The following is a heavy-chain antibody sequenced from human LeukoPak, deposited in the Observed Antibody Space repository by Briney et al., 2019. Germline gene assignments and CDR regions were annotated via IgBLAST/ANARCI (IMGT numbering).Heavy chain of an antibody. J-gene: IGHJ4*02. CDR2: INHSGST. CDR3: ATVGATFDY. V-gene: IGHV4-34*01. CDR1: GGSISSYY. D-gene: IGHD1-26*01. Sequence: SETLSLTCTVSGGSISSYYWSWIRQPPGKGLEWIGEINHSGSTNYNPSLKSRVTISVDTSKNQFSLKLSSVTAADTAVYYCATVGATFDYWGQGTLVTVSS.